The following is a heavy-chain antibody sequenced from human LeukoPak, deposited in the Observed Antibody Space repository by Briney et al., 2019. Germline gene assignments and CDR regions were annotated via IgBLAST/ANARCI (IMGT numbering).Heavy chain of an antibody. V-gene: IGHV1-69*05. Sequence: SVKVSCKASGGTFSSYAISWVRHAPGQGLEWMGGIIPIFGTANYAQKFQGRVTITTDESTSTAYMELSSLRSEDTAVYYCASDSGSYYGTPYYYYYMDVWGKGTTVTVSS. D-gene: IGHD1-26*01. CDR2: IIPIFGTA. CDR1: GGTFSSYA. J-gene: IGHJ6*03. CDR3: ASDSGSYYGTPYYYYYMDV.